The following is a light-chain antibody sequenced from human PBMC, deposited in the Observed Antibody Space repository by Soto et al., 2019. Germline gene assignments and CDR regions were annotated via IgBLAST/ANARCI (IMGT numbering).Light chain of an antibody. Sequence: QAVVTQPPSVSGAPGRRVTMSCTGSSSNIGTGYDVHWYQQLPGTAPKLLIYGNSNRPSGVPDRFSGSKSGTSASLAITGLQAEDEADYYCQSYDTSLSGSVFGGGTKLTVL. CDR2: GNS. CDR1: SSNIGTGYD. CDR3: QSYDTSLSGSV. J-gene: IGLJ2*01. V-gene: IGLV1-40*01.